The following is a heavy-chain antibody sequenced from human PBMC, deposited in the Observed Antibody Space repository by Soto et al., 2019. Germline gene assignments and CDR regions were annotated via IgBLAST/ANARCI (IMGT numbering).Heavy chain of an antibody. CDR2: ISTYNGNT. CDR3: ARVQEVEPPANNFFDS. CDR1: GYTFTSSV. D-gene: IGHD2-2*01. J-gene: IGHJ5*01. Sequence: QVQLVQSGAEVKMPGASVKVSCKASGYTFTSSVISWLRQAPGQGLEWMGWISTYNGNTNYAQKFQGRLTMTTDTSTTTAYMELRSLRSADTAVYSCARVQEVEPPANNFFDSWGQGTLVTVSS. V-gene: IGHV1-18*01.